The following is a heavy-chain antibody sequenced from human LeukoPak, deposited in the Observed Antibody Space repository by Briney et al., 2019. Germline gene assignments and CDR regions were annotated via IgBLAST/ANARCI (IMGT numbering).Heavy chain of an antibody. Sequence: GGSLRLSCAASGFTFSNYGMHWVRQAPGKGLEWVAVIWHDGTNKYYADSVKGRFNISRDNSKNTLYLQMNSLRAEDTAVYYCTRDVGHSALANWGQGVLVTVSS. D-gene: IGHD5-18*01. J-gene: IGHJ4*01. CDR1: GFTFSNYG. CDR2: IWHDGTNK. CDR3: TRDVGHSALAN. V-gene: IGHV3-33*01.